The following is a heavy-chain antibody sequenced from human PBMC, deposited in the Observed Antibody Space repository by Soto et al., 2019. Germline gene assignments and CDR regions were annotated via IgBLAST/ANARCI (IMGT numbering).Heavy chain of an antibody. J-gene: IGHJ6*02. V-gene: IGHV4-59*01. CDR3: VTSSRYGSGSYRYGMDV. CDR1: GGSISSYY. D-gene: IGHD3-10*01. CDR2: IFYSGST. Sequence: SETLSLTCTVSGGSISSYYWSWIRQPPGKGLEWIGYIFYSGSTNYNPSLKSRVTISVDTSKNQFSLKLSSVTAADTAVYYCVTSSRYGSGSYRYGMDVWGQGTTVTVSS.